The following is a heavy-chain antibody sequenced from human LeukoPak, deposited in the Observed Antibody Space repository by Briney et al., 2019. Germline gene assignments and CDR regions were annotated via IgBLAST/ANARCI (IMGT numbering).Heavy chain of an antibody. CDR1: RLIVSDIY. V-gene: IGHV3-23*01. CDR3: AKSPGGRHHN. J-gene: IGHJ4*02. CDR2: ISGSGDRT. D-gene: IGHD3-16*01. Sequence: GGSLRLSCAASRLIVSDIYMSWVRQAPGKGLQWVSSISGSGDRTYYADSVKGRFTISRDNSKNTLYLQMNSLRAEDTAVYYCAKSPGGRHHNWGQGTLVTVSS.